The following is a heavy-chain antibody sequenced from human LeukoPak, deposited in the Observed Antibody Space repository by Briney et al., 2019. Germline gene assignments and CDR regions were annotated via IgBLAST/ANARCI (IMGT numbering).Heavy chain of an antibody. Sequence: ASVTVSCKASGYTFTSYAMNWVRQAPGQGLEWMGWINTNTGNPTYAQGFTGRFVFSLDTSVSTAYLQISSLKAEDTAVYYCAGLGSSSWFRWFDPWGQGTLVTVSS. CDR2: INTNTGNP. V-gene: IGHV7-4-1*02. J-gene: IGHJ5*02. CDR3: AGLGSSSWFRWFDP. CDR1: GYTFTSYA. D-gene: IGHD6-13*01.